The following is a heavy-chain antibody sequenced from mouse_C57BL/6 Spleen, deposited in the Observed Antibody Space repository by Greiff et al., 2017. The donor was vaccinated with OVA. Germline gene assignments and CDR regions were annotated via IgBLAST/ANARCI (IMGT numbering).Heavy chain of an antibody. CDR3: ARGRYYGSFPFYFDY. CDR2: INPGSGGT. CDR1: GYAFTNYL. Sequence: VQLQQSGAELVRPGTSVKVSCKASGYAFTNYLIEWVKQRPGQGLEWIGVINPGSGGTNYNEKFKGKATLTADKSSSTAYMQLSSLTSEDSAVYFCARGRYYGSFPFYFDYWGQGTTLTVSS. V-gene: IGHV1-54*01. D-gene: IGHD1-1*01. J-gene: IGHJ2*01.